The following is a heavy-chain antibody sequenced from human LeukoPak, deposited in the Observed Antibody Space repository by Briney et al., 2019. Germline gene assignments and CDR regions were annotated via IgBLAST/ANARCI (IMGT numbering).Heavy chain of an antibody. CDR1: GFTFSSYS. CDR2: ISSSSSTI. CDR3: ARGTRNCSSTSCYRRGYYYYYYMDV. J-gene: IGHJ6*03. D-gene: IGHD2-2*02. V-gene: IGHV3-48*01. Sequence: GGSLRLSCAASGFTFSSYSMNWVRQAPGKGLEWVSYISSSSSTIYYADSVKGRFTISRDNAKNSLYLQMNSLRAEDTAVYYCARGTRNCSSTSCYRRGYYYYYYMDVWGKGTTVTVSS.